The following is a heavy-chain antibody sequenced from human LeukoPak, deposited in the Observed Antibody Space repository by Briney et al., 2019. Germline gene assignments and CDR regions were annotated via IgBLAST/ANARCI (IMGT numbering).Heavy chain of an antibody. J-gene: IGHJ4*02. CDR2: IKRDGSEK. Sequence: PGGSLRLSCAVSGFNFSSYWMSWVRQAPGKGLAWVANIKRDGSEKYYVDSVKGRFTISRDNDKNSLYLQMNSLRAEDTAVYYCERDAIVTGRFHYWGQGSLVTVSS. V-gene: IGHV3-7*04. CDR1: GFNFSSYW. D-gene: IGHD3-9*01. CDR3: ERDAIVTGRFHY.